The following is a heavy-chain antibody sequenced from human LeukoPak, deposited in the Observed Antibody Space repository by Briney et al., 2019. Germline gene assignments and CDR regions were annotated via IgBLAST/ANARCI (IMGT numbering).Heavy chain of an antibody. CDR2: ISSSGSTI. Sequence: GGSLRLSWAASGFTFGDYFMSWIRQAPGKGLEWVSYISSSGSTIYYADSVKGRFTISRDNAKNSLYLQMNSLRAEDTAVYYCARVPQLTYYYYYGMDVWGQGTTVTVSS. J-gene: IGHJ6*02. CDR3: ARVPQLTYYYYYGMDV. V-gene: IGHV3-11*01. D-gene: IGHD6-13*01. CDR1: GFTFGDYF.